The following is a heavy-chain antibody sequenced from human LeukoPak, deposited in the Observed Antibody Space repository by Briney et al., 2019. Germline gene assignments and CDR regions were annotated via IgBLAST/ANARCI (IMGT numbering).Heavy chain of an antibody. CDR1: GNTFIGYY. CDR2: IIPIFGTA. D-gene: IGHD4-17*01. CDR3: ASVMLSGDNYYYYYYMDV. V-gene: IGHV1-69*13. J-gene: IGHJ6*03. Sequence: ASVKVSCKASGNTFIGYYLHWVRQAPGQGLEWMGGIIPIFGTANYAQKFQGRVTITADESTSTAYMELSSLRSEDTAVYYCASVMLSGDNYYYYYYMDVWGKGTTVTISS.